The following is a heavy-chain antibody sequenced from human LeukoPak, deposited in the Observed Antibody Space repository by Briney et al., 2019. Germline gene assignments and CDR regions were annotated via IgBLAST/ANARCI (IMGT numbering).Heavy chain of an antibody. V-gene: IGHV4-30-2*01. J-gene: IGHJ5*02. CDR1: GGSISSGGYS. D-gene: IGHD3-9*01. CDR3: AREYYDILTGYTNWFDP. Sequence: SETLSLTCAVSGGSISSGGYSWSWIRQPPGKGLEWIGYIYHSGSTYYNPSLKSRVTISVDRSKNQFSLKLSFVTAADTAVYYCAREYYDILTGYTNWFDPWGQGTLVTVSS. CDR2: IYHSGST.